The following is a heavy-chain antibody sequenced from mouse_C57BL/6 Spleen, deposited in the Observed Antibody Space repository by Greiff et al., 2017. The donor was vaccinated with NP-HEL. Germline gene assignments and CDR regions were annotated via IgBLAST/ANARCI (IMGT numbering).Heavy chain of an antibody. J-gene: IGHJ4*01. CDR1: GYTFTSYT. V-gene: IGHV1-4*01. CDR2: INPSSGYT. Sequence: VQLQQSGAELARPGASVKMSCKASGYTFTSYTMHWVKQRPGQGLEWIGYINPSSGYTKYNQKFKDKATLTADKSSSTAYMQLSSLTSEDSAVYYCARGITTVVAPYAMDYWGQGTSVTVSS. CDR3: ARGITTVVAPYAMDY. D-gene: IGHD1-1*01.